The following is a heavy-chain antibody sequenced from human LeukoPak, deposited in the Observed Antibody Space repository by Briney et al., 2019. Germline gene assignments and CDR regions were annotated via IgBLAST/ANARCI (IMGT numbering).Heavy chain of an antibody. CDR1: GYTFTSYY. CDR2: INPSGGST. Sequence: ASVKVSCKASGYTFTSYYMHWVRQAPGQGLEWMGIINPSGGSTSYAQKFQGRVTMTRDTSTSTVYMELSSLRSEDTAVYYCARVPVRLGELSFVYFDYWGQGTLVTVSS. V-gene: IGHV1-46*01. CDR3: ARVPVRLGELSFVYFDY. J-gene: IGHJ4*02. D-gene: IGHD3-16*02.